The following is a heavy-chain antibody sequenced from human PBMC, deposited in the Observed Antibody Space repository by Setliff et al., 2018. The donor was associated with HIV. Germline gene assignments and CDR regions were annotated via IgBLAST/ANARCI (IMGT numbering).Heavy chain of an antibody. J-gene: IGHJ4*02. D-gene: IGHD5-18*01. Sequence: GESLKISCKGSGYSFTSCWIGWVRQMPGKGLELMGIIYPGDSDTRYSPSFQGQVTISVDTSISTAYRQWNSLKASDTAIYYCARHPIHTYGYGAFDSWGRGTLVTVSS. CDR2: IYPGDSDT. V-gene: IGHV5-51*01. CDR1: GYSFTSCW. CDR3: ARHPIHTYGYGAFDS.